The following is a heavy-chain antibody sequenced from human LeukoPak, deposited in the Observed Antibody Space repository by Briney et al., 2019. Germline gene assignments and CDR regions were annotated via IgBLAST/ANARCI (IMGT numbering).Heavy chain of an antibody. CDR3: ARGVGAEGFDP. J-gene: IGHJ5*02. V-gene: IGHV4-61*08. CDR1: GGSISSGGYY. CDR2: IYYSGST. D-gene: IGHD1-26*01. Sequence: SQTLSLTCTVSGGSISSGGYYWSWIRQPPGKGLEWIGYIYYSGSTNYNPSLKSRVTISVDTSKNQFSLKLSSVTAADTAVYYCARGVGAEGFDPWAREPWSPSPQ.